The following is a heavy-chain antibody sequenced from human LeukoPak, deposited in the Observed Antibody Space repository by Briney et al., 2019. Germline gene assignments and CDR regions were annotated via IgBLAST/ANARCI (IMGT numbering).Heavy chain of an antibody. D-gene: IGHD3-16*02. CDR2: IYPGDSDT. J-gene: IGHJ4*02. CDR3: ARLMYDYVWGSYRYRFDY. Sequence: GESLKISCKGSGYSFTSYWIGWVRQMPGKGLEWMGIIYPGDSDTRYSPSFQGQVTIPADKSISTAYLQWSSLKASDTAMYYCARLMYDYVWGSYRYRFDYWGQGTLVTVSS. V-gene: IGHV5-51*01. CDR1: GYSFTSYW.